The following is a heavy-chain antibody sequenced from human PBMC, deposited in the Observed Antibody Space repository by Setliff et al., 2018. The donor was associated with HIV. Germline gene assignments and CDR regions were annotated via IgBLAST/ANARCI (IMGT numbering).Heavy chain of an antibody. CDR3: ARARRDSYDRGRRNHYYIDV. V-gene: IGHV1-18*01. Sequence: GASVKVSCKTSGYTFTSYGISWVRQAPGQGLEWMGWISGYNGNTNYAQKFQGRVTMTRDTSISTAYMELNNLKFEDTAVYYCARARRDSYDRGRRNHYYIDVWGKGTTVTVSS. J-gene: IGHJ6*03. CDR1: GYTFTSYG. D-gene: IGHD3-22*01. CDR2: ISGYNGNT.